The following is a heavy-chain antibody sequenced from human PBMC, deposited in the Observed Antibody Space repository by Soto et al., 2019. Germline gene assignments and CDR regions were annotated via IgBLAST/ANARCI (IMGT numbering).Heavy chain of an antibody. CDR3: ARPSRGSIAAEVY. J-gene: IGHJ4*02. V-gene: IGHV3-48*01. CDR1: GFTFSDYN. CDR2: ISSSSTTI. Sequence: GGSLRLSCAASGFTFSDYNMNWVRQAPGKGLEWVSSISSSSTTIYYADSVKGRFTISRDNAKNSLYLQMNSLRAEDTAIYYCARPSRGSIAAEVYWGQGTLVTVSS. D-gene: IGHD6-13*01.